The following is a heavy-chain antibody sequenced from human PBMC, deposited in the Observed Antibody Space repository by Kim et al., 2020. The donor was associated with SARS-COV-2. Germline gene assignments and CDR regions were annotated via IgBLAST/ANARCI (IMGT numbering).Heavy chain of an antibody. CDR3: ATDSNDYGDYWVDY. Sequence: GGSLRLSCAASGFTFDDYTMHWVRQAPGKGLAWGSLISWDGGSTYYADSVKGGFTISRDNSKNSLYLQMNSLRTEDTALYYCATDSNDYGDYWVDYWGQGTLVTVSS. D-gene: IGHD4-17*01. J-gene: IGHJ4*02. V-gene: IGHV3-43*01. CDR1: GFTFDDYT. CDR2: ISWDGGST.